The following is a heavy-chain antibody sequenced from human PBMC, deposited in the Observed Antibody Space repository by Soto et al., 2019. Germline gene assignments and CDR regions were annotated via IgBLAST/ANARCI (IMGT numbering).Heavy chain of an antibody. CDR2: IYYSGST. CDR3: ARDYRFFDI. CDR1: GGSISIGVYS. J-gene: IGHJ3*02. D-gene: IGHD3-16*02. V-gene: IGHV4-31*03. Sequence: QVQLQESGPGLVKPSQTLSLTGTVSGGSISIGVYSWGWIRQHPEKGLEWIGYIYYSGSTYYNPSLKSRVTISVDTSKNQFSLKLSSVTAADTAVYYCARDYRFFDIWGQGTMVTVSS.